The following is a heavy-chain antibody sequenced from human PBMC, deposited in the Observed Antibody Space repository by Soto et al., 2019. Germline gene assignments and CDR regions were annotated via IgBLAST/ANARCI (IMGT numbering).Heavy chain of an antibody. V-gene: IGHV3-33*01. J-gene: IGHJ4*02. CDR3: ARVNGCAGDCYSGLLDY. Sequence: PGGSLRLSCAASGFSFSSYGMHWVRQAPGKGLEWLALIWYDGSKELYADAVKGRFTISRDNSKNTAYLQMNSLRAEDTAVYFCARVNGCAGDCYSGLLDYWGQGTLVTVS. CDR1: GFSFSSYG. CDR2: IWYDGSKE. D-gene: IGHD2-21*01.